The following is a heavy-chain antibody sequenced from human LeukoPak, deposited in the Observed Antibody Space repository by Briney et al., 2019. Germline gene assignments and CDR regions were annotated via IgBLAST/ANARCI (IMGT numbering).Heavy chain of an antibody. J-gene: IGHJ4*02. CDR1: GGSISSYY. CDR2: IYYSGST. V-gene: IGHV4-59*08. Sequence: PSETLSLTCTVSGGSISSYYWSWIRQPPGKGLEWIGYIYYSGSTNYNPSLKSRVTISVDTSKNQFSLKLSSVTAADTAVYYCARSGITTVVTPLDYWGQGTLVTVSS. D-gene: IGHD4-23*01. CDR3: ARSGITTVVTPLDY.